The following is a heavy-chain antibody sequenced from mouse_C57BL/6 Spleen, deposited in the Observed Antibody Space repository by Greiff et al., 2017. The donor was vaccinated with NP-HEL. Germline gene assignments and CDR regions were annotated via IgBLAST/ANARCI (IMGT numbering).Heavy chain of an antibody. D-gene: IGHD1-1*02. V-gene: IGHV1-66*01. CDR1: GYSFTSYY. Sequence: QVQLQQSGPELVKPGASVKISCKASGYSFTSYYIHWVKQRPGQGLEWIGWIYPGSGNTKYNEKFKGKATLTADTSSSTAYMQLSSLTSEDSAVYYCARVVKYAMDYWGQGTSVTVSS. J-gene: IGHJ4*01. CDR2: IYPGSGNT. CDR3: ARVVKYAMDY.